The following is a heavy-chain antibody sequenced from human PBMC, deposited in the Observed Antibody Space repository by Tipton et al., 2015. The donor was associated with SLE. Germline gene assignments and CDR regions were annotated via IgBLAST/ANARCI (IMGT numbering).Heavy chain of an antibody. CDR1: GGSISSSSYY. CDR3: ARDRWDYDILTGYSY. V-gene: IGHV4-39*07. J-gene: IGHJ4*02. D-gene: IGHD3-9*01. CDR2: IYYSGST. Sequence: TLSLTCTVSGGSISSSSYYWGWIRQPPGKGLEWIGSIYYSGSTYYNPSLKSRVTISVDTSKNQFSLKLSSVTAADTAVYYCARDRWDYDILTGYSYWGQGTLVTVSS.